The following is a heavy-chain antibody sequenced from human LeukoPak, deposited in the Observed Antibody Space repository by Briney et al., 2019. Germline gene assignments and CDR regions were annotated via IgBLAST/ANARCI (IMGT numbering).Heavy chain of an antibody. CDR1: GFTVSSNY. CDR2: IYTGGDT. CDR3: VTGVTVADASDY. J-gene: IGHJ4*02. Sequence: GGSLRLSCGASGFTVSSNYLSWVRQAPGKGLEWVSVIYTGGDTYYADSVKGRFTISRDNSKNTLYLQMNSLRIEDTATYYCVTGVTVADASDYWGRGTLVTVSS. D-gene: IGHD6-19*01. V-gene: IGHV3-53*01.